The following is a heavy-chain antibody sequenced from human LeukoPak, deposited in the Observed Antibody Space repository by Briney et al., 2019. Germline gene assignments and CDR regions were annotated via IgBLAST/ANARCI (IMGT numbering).Heavy chain of an antibody. J-gene: IGHJ3*02. CDR2: ISGDGGST. CDR3: ARERVTTTAFDI. D-gene: IGHD5-12*01. V-gene: IGHV3-43*02. CDR1: GSTFDGHV. Sequence: PGGSLRLFCAASGSTFDGHVIHWVRQAPGKGLEWVSLISGDGGSTYFADSVKGRFTISGDNAKNSLYLQMNSLRAEDTALYYCARERVTTTAFDIWGQGTMVTVSS.